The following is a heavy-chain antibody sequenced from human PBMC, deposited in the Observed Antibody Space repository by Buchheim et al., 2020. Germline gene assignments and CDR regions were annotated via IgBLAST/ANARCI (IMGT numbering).Heavy chain of an antibody. J-gene: IGHJ4*02. D-gene: IGHD3-10*01. CDR2: ISYDGSNK. V-gene: IGHV3-30*18. CDR3: AKDSLSAGSAGSGSYHDFDY. Sequence: QVQLVESGGGVVQPGRSLRLSCAASGFTFSSYGMHWVRQAPGKGLEWVAVISYDGSNKYYADSVKGRFTISRDNSKNTLYLQMNSLRAEDTAVYYCAKDSLSAGSAGSGSYHDFDYWGQGTL. CDR1: GFTFSSYG.